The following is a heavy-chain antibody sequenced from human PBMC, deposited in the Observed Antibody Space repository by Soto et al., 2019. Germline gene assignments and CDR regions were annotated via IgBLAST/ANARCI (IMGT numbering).Heavy chain of an antibody. D-gene: IGHD6-19*01. CDR2: IRSKANSYAT. CDR1: GLTFSVSA. Sequence: PGGPLRLSCAPSGLTFSVSAMAGARRAYGKGLEWVGRIRSKANSYATAYAASVKGRFTISRDDSKNTAYLQMDSLKTEDTAVYYCNCPYSSDWYEKDYWGKGTLVTVSS. J-gene: IGHJ4*02. V-gene: IGHV3-73*01. CDR3: NCPYSSDWYEKDY.